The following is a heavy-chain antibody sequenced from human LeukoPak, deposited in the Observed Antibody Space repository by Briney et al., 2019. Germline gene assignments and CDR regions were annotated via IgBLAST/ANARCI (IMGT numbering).Heavy chain of an antibody. CDR2: IIPIFGTA. CDR3: AREGLVRGYYYMDV. D-gene: IGHD3-22*01. CDR1: GGTFSSYA. Sequence: GASVKVSCKASGGTFSSYAISWVRQAPGQGLEWMGGIIPIFGTANYAQKFQGRVTITADESTSTAYMELSSLRSEDTAVYYCAREGLVRGYYYMDVWGKGTTVTVSS. V-gene: IGHV1-69*13. J-gene: IGHJ6*03.